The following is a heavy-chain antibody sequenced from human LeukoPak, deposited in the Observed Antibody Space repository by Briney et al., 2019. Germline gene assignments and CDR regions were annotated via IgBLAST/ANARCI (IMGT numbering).Heavy chain of an antibody. CDR3: AKARYTSGWYIFDH. J-gene: IGHJ4*02. CDR1: GFTFSSYA. D-gene: IGHD6-19*01. V-gene: IGHV3-23*01. CDR2: ISRSDGST. Sequence: PGGSLRLSCAASGFTFSSYAMSWVRQAPGEGLEWVSCISRSDGSTYYAGSVKGRFTISRDNSKSTLYPQMNSLRAEDTAVYYCAKARYTSGWYIFDHWGQGTRVTVSS.